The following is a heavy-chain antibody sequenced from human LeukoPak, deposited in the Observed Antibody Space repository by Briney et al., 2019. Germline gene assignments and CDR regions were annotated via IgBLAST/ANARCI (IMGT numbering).Heavy chain of an antibody. Sequence: SETLSLTCTVSGGSISSYYWSWIRQPPGKGLEWIGYIYYSGSTNYKSSLKSRVTISVDTSKNQFSLKLSSVTAADTAVYYCARMVRGSSRWFDPWGQGTLVTVSS. CDR1: GGSISSYY. CDR3: ARMVRGSSRWFDP. D-gene: IGHD3-10*01. V-gene: IGHV4-59*08. CDR2: IYYSGST. J-gene: IGHJ5*02.